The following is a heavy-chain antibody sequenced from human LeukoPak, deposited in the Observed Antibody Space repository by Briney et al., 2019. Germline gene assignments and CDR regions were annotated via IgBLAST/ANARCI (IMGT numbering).Heavy chain of an antibody. D-gene: IGHD6-19*01. Sequence: GGSLRLSCAASGFTLSRYSMNWVRQAPGKGLEWVSVIYSGGSTYYADSVKGRFTISRDNSKNTLYLQMNSLRAEDTAVYYCARDPWLAPGYFDYWGQGTLVTVSS. V-gene: IGHV3-53*01. J-gene: IGHJ4*02. CDR3: ARDPWLAPGYFDY. CDR1: GFTLSRYS. CDR2: IYSGGST.